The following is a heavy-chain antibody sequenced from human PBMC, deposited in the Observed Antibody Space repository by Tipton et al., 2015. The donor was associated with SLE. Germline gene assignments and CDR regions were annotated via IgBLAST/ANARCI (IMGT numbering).Heavy chain of an antibody. CDR2: IYNSANNGRT. Sequence: TLSLTCTVSRGTISTSYWSWIRQPPGKGLEWIGYIYNSANNGRTSYNPSLKSRVTISVDTSKTQFSLKLSSVTAADTAAYYCARGTTWGGSPAYFYGMDVWGQGATVTVSS. D-gene: IGHD3-3*01. CDR1: RGTISTSY. CDR3: ARGTTWGGSPAYFYGMDV. V-gene: IGHV4-59*01. J-gene: IGHJ6*02.